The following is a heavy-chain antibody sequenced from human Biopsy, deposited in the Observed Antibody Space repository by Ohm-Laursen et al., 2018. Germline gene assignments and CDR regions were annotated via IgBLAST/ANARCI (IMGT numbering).Heavy chain of an antibody. V-gene: IGHV4-59*08. CDR2: ISYSGNT. Sequence: TLSLTCTVSSGSISSYYWSWIRQPPGKGLEWIGYISYSGNTNYNPSLKSRVTMSVDTSKNQFSLKVYSVTAADTAVFYCARRGSGGRSFDYWGQGSLVTVSS. D-gene: IGHD2-15*01. CDR3: ARRGSGGRSFDY. CDR1: SGSISSYY. J-gene: IGHJ4*02.